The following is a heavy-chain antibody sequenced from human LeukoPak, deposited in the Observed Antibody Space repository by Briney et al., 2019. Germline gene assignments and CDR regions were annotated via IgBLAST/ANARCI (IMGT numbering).Heavy chain of an antibody. D-gene: IGHD5-12*01. Sequence: GGSLRLSCAASGFTFSSYSMNWVRQAPGKGLEWVSSISSSSNYIYYADSVKGRFTISRDNAKSSLYLQMNNLRAEDTAVYYCARDPYSGHYGNDYYYYMDVWGKGTTVTISS. V-gene: IGHV3-21*01. CDR3: ARDPYSGHYGNDYYYYMDV. CDR2: ISSSSNYI. CDR1: GFTFSSYS. J-gene: IGHJ6*03.